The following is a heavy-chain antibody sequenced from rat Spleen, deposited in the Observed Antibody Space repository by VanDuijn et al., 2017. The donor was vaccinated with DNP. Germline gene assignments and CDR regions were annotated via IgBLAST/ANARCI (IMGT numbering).Heavy chain of an antibody. Sequence: EVQLVESGGGLVQPGRSVKLSCAASGFTFSDYNMAWVRQAPKKGLEWVATILFDGSYPSYGDSVKGRFTISRDNAKSTLYMQMDSLRSEDTATYYCAKPASYGGYWFAYWGQGTLVSVSS. J-gene: IGHJ3*01. D-gene: IGHD1-11*01. CDR1: GFTFSDYN. V-gene: IGHV5-7*01. CDR3: AKPASYGGYWFAY. CDR2: ILFDGSYP.